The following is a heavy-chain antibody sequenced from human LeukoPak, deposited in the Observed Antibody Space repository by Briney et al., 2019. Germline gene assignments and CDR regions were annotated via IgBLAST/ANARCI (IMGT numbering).Heavy chain of an antibody. CDR1: GFTFRSYA. V-gene: IGHV3-30*04. Sequence: PGGSLRLSCAASGFTFRSYAMHWVRQAPGKGLEWVAVISYDGSNKYYADSVKGRFTISRDNSKNTLYLQMNSLRAEDTAVYCCARDQELPDDAFDIWGQGTMVTVSS. J-gene: IGHJ3*02. CDR2: ISYDGSNK. D-gene: IGHD1-7*01. CDR3: ARDQELPDDAFDI.